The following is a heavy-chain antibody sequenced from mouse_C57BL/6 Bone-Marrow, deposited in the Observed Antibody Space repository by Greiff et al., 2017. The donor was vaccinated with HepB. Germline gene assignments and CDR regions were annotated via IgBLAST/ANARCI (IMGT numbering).Heavy chain of an antibody. CDR1: GYTFTSYW. Sequence: QVQLKQPGAELVKPGASVKLSCKASGYTFTSYWMHWVKQRPGQGLEWIGMIHPNSGSTNYNEKFKSKATLTVDKSSSTAYMQLSSLTSEDSAVYYCARWVVTTAYWGQGTLVTVSA. J-gene: IGHJ3*01. CDR3: ARWVVTTAY. V-gene: IGHV1-64*01. CDR2: IHPNSGST. D-gene: IGHD2-2*01.